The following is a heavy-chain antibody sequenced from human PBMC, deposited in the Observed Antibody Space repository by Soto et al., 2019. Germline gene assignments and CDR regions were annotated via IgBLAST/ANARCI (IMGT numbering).Heavy chain of an antibody. CDR2: IYYSGST. D-gene: IGHD3-22*01. CDR1: GGSISSGDYY. J-gene: IGHJ3*02. CDR3: ARLTYYYDSSGYPSPDAFDI. V-gene: IGHV4-30-4*01. Sequence: SETLSLTCTVSGGSISSGDYYWSWIRQPPGKGLEWIGYIYYSGSTYYNPSLKSRVTISVDTSKNQFSLKLSSVTAADTAVYYCARLTYYYDSSGYPSPDAFDIWGQGTMVTVSS.